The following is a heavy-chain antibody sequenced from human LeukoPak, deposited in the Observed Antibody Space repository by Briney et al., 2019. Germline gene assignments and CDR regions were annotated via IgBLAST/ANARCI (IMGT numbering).Heavy chain of an antibody. J-gene: IGHJ4*02. CDR2: ISGSGGST. D-gene: IGHD6-13*01. CDR3: AKGSRSSWYFYFDY. CDR1: GFTFSSYG. Sequence: GGSLRLSCAASGFTFSSYGMSWVRQAPGKGLEWVSAISGSGGSTYYADSVKGRFTISRDNSKNTLYLQMNSLRAEDTAVYYCAKGSRSSWYFYFDYWGQGTLVTVSS. V-gene: IGHV3-23*01.